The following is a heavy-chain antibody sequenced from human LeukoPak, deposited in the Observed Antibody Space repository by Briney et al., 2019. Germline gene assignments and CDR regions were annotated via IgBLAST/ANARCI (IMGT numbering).Heavy chain of an antibody. Sequence: VASVKVSCKASGGTFSSYAISWVRQAPGQGLEWMGGITPIFGTANYAQKFQGRVTIIADESTSTACMELSSLRSEDTAVYYCARGVVGATTGAYSFDYWGRGTLVTVSS. V-gene: IGHV1-69*13. CDR2: ITPIFGTA. CDR3: ARGVVGATTGAYSFDY. D-gene: IGHD1-26*01. CDR1: GGTFSSYA. J-gene: IGHJ4*02.